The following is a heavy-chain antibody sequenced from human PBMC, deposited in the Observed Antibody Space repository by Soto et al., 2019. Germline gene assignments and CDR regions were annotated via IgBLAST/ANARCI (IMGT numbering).Heavy chain of an antibody. Sequence: EVQLVESGGGLVQPGGSLRLSCAASGFTFSSYWMSWVRQAPVKGLEWVGNITQDGSEKNYVDFVKGRFTISRDNAKNSLYLQMNSLRAEDTAVYYCARIASAGRGWDVWGQGTTVVVS. CDR3: ARIASAGRGWDV. CDR1: GFTFSSYW. CDR2: ITQDGSEK. J-gene: IGHJ6*02. V-gene: IGHV3-7*01. D-gene: IGHD6-13*01.